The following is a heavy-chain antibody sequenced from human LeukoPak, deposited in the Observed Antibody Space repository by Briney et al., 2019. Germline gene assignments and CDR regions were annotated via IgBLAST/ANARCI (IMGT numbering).Heavy chain of an antibody. D-gene: IGHD5-18*01. Sequence: SETLSLTCTVSGYSINNGYYWGWIRQPPGKGLEWIGNIYHSGSTYYNPSLRSRVTISVDTSKNQFSLKLTSVTAADTAVYYCARVDTAMVDYWGQGTLVTVSS. J-gene: IGHJ4*02. CDR2: IYHSGST. CDR1: GYSINNGYY. CDR3: ARVDTAMVDY. V-gene: IGHV4-38-2*02.